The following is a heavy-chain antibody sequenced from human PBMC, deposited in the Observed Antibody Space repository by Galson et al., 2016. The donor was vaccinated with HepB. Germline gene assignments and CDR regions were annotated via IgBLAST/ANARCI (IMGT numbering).Heavy chain of an antibody. Sequence: SLRLSCAASGFTFSSCSMNWVRQAPGKGLEYISNINYRGESTSYVDSVKGRFTISRDNSRNTLYLQMDNLRAEDTAIYYCVKDPNWEAGCWGRGTPVTVSS. CDR2: INYRGEST. V-gene: IGHV3-23*01. CDR3: VKDPNWEAGC. CDR1: GFTFSSCS. D-gene: IGHD7-27*01. J-gene: IGHJ4*02.